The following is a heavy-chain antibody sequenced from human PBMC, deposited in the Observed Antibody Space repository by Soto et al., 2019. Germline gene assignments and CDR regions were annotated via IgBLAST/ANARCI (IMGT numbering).Heavy chain of an antibody. CDR1: GYAYINYW. CDR2: IDPSDSYA. J-gene: IGHJ4*02. Sequence: GESLKISCQGSGYAYINYWIAWVRQMPGKGLEWMGKIDPSDSYAKYRSSFRGHVTISVDTSITTAYLQWTSLKASDTAIYFCARGDYEGNSIDHWGQGTLVTVSS. V-gene: IGHV5-10-1*01. D-gene: IGHD4-17*01. CDR3: ARGDYEGNSIDH.